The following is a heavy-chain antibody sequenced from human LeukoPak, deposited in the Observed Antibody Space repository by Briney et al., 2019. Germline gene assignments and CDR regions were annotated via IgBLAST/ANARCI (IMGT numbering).Heavy chain of an antibody. Sequence: PGGSPRLSCAASGFTFSSYGMHWVRQAPGKGLEWVAVIWYDGSNKYYADSVKGRFTISRDNSKNTLYLQMNSLRAEDTAVYYCAREGDDILTGYYPRRLDYWGQGTLVTVSS. V-gene: IGHV3-33*01. D-gene: IGHD3-9*01. J-gene: IGHJ4*02. CDR2: IWYDGSNK. CDR1: GFTFSSYG. CDR3: AREGDDILTGYYPRRLDY.